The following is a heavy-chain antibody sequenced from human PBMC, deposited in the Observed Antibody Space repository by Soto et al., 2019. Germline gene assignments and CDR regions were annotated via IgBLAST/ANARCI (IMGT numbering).Heavy chain of an antibody. CDR2: IYYSGST. Sequence: SETLSLTCTVSGGSISSYYWSWIRQPPGKGLEWIGYIYYSGSTNYNLSLKSRVTISVDTSKNQFSLKLSSVTAADTAVYYCARRYGSAFDIWGQGTMVTVSS. CDR3: ARRYGSAFDI. V-gene: IGHV4-59*01. D-gene: IGHD3-10*01. CDR1: GGSISSYY. J-gene: IGHJ3*02.